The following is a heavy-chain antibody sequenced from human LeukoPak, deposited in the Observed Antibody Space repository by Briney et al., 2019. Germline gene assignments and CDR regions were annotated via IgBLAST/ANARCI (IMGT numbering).Heavy chain of an antibody. D-gene: IGHD2-2*01. V-gene: IGHV3-7*01. CDR2: IKQDGREK. Sequence: GGCLRPACAAAGFAFSSYWTSWARQHPGNGLEWVANIKQDGREKYYADSMKGRFTISRDNAKNTLYLQMTSLRAEDTAVYYCARAGQLLWVRAFDIWGQGKMVTVSS. J-gene: IGHJ3*02. CDR3: ARAGQLLWVRAFDI. CDR1: GFAFSSYW.